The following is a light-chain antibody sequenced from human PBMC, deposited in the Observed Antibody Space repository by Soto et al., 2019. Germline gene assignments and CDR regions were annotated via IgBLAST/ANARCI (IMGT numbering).Light chain of an antibody. CDR2: SNN. V-gene: IGLV1-40*01. CDR1: SSNIGAGHA. J-gene: IGLJ2*01. CDR3: QSYDPTLRTSL. Sequence: QLVLTQPPSVSGAPGERVTISRTGSSSNIGAGHAVHWYQQLPATAPKLLIHSNNNRPSGVPDRLSGSKSGTSASLAIAGLQADDEADYYCQSYDPTLRTSLFGGGTKVTVL.